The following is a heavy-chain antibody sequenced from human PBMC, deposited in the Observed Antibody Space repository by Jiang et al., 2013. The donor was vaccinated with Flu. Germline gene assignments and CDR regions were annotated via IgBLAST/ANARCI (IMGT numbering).Heavy chain of an antibody. Sequence: GAEVKKPGSSVKVSCKASGGTFSSYAISWVRQAPGQGLEWMGGIIPIFGTANYAQKFQGRVTITADESTSTAYMELSSLRSEDTAVYYCARFPYCTNGVCCGFDYWGQGTLVTVSS. V-gene: IGHV1-69*01. CDR2: IIPIFGTA. CDR1: GGTFSSYA. CDR3: ARFPYCTNGVCCGFDY. D-gene: IGHD2-8*01. J-gene: IGHJ4*02.